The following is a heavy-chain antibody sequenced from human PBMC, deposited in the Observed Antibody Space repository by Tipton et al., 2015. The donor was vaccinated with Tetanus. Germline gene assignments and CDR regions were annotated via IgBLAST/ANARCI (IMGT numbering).Heavy chain of an antibody. Sequence: SLRFSCAASGFTLSRYTLNWVRQAPGKGLEWVSSISSSSRYIYYADSVKGRFTISRDNAKNSLYLQVNSLRAEDTAVYYCTRVNGGVRGVFDYWGQGTLVTVSS. CDR1: GFTLSRYT. CDR2: ISSSSRYI. V-gene: IGHV3-21*01. J-gene: IGHJ4*02. CDR3: TRVNGGVRGVFDY. D-gene: IGHD3-10*01.